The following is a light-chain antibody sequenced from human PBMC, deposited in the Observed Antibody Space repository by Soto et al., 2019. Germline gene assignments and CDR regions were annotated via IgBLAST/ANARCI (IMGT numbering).Light chain of an antibody. CDR2: GAS. CDR1: HDVGNS. Sequence: DLQMTQSPPSLSASVGDRVTVTCRASHDVGNSLAWYHQRPGKSPRLLIYGASSLLSGVPTRFSGSGSGTNFTLAISSLRPEDVGTFYCQNYNSDPLTFGGGTKVEVK. J-gene: IGKJ4*01. V-gene: IGKV1-27*01. CDR3: QNYNSDPLT.